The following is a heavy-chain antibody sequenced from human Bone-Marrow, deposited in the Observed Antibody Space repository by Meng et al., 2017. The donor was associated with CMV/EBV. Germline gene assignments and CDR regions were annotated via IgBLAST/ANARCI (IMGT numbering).Heavy chain of an antibody. CDR3: VKDQGYYYGSGSPLWGYGLDV. CDR1: GFTFSSYG. V-gene: IGHV3-33*06. D-gene: IGHD3-10*01. J-gene: IGHJ6*02. CDR2: IWYDGSNK. Sequence: LSLTCAASGFTFSSYGMHWVRQAPGKGLEWVAVIWYDGSNKYCADSVRGRFTVSRENSKNTLYLQMNSLRVEDTAVYYCVKDQGYYYGSGSPLWGYGLDVWGQGTTVTVSS.